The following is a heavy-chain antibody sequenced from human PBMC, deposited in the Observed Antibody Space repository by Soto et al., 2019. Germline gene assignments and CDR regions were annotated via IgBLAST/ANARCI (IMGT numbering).Heavy chain of an antibody. Sequence: GXLXLSCAAGTGFSXSRYWMSLVRQAPGKGLEWVANIVQDGTDRYYLDSVTGRFTISRDNARNSMYLQMNSLRIEDTAVYYCARALADGMDVWGQGTTAPVS. J-gene: IGHJ6*02. CDR2: IVQDGTDR. CDR3: ARALADGMDV. D-gene: IGHD3-3*02. V-gene: IGHV3-7*03. CDR1: GFSXSRYW.